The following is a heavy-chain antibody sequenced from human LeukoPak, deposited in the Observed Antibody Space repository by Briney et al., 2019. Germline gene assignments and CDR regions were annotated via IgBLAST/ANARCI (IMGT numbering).Heavy chain of an antibody. CDR3: ARGSLGDGSLLVDY. V-gene: IGHV3-74*01. CDR2: INSDGSST. J-gene: IGHJ4*02. Sequence: PGGSLRLSCAASGFTFSNYWMHWVRQAPGKGLVWVSRINSDGSSTSYADSVKGRFTISRDNAKNTLYLQMNSLRAEDTAVYYCARGSLGDGSLLVDYWGQGTLVTVSS. D-gene: IGHD1-26*01. CDR1: GFTFSNYW.